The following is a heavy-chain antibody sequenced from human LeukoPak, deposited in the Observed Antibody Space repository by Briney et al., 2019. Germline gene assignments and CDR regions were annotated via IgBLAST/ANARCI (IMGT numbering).Heavy chain of an antibody. Sequence: PSETLSLTCTVSGGSISSGGYYWSWIRQPAGKGLEWIGRVYTSGSTNYNPSLKSRVTISVDTSKNQFSLKLSSVTAADTAVYYCAREGYQGGWREVRYWGQGTLVTVSS. CDR2: VYTSGST. J-gene: IGHJ4*02. CDR1: GGSISSGGYY. V-gene: IGHV4-61*02. D-gene: IGHD6-19*01. CDR3: AREGYQGGWREVRY.